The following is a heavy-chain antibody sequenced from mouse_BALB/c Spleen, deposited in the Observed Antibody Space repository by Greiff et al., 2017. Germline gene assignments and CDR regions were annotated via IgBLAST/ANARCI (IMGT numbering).Heavy chain of an antibody. CDR1: GYTFTSYW. Sequence: QVQLQQSGADLAKPGASVKMSCKASGYTFTSYWMHWVKQRPGQGLEWIGYINPSTGYTEYNQKFKDMATLTADKSSSTAYMQLSSLTSEDSAVYYCARGQRGPPWFAYWGQGTLVTVSA. CDR2: INPSTGYT. CDR3: ARGQRGPPWFAY. D-gene: IGHD3-1*01. J-gene: IGHJ3*01. V-gene: IGHV1-7*01.